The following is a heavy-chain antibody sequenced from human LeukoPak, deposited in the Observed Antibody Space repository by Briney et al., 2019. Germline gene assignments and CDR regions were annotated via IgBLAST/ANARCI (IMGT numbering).Heavy chain of an antibody. CDR3: ARAPDYGDYGEVDYYYYYGMDV. J-gene: IGHJ6*02. CDR2: MEISGST. V-gene: IGHV4-61*02. D-gene: IGHD4-17*01. CDR1: GFSIATSDYF. Sequence: PSQTLSLTCTVSGFSIATSDYFWSWIRQPAGKGLEWIGRMEISGSTNYNPSLRSRVALSLDTSKNQFSLKLSSVTAADTAVYYCARAPDYGDYGEVDYYYYYGMDVWGQGTTVTVSS.